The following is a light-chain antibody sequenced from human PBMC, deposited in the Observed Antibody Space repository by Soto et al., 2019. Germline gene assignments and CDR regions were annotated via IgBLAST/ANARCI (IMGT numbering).Light chain of an antibody. J-gene: IGKJ4*01. Sequence: EIVLTQAPATLSLSPGERATLSCRASQSVSSCLAWYQQKPGQAPRLLIYDASNRATGIPARFSGSGSGTDFTLTISSLEPDDFAVYYCQQRSNWPPDTFGGGTKVEIK. CDR3: QQRSNWPPDT. V-gene: IGKV3-11*01. CDR1: QSVSSC. CDR2: DAS.